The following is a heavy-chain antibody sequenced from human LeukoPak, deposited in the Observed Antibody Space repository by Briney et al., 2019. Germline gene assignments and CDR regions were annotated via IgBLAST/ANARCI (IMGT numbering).Heavy chain of an antibody. CDR3: ARVSALVGATVY. CDR1: GYTFTSYG. D-gene: IGHD1-26*01. J-gene: IGHJ4*02. Sequence: ASVKVSCKVSGYTFTSYGISWVRQAPGQGLEWMGWISAYNGNTNYAQKLQGRVTMTTDTSTSTAYMELRSLRSDDTAVYYCARVSALVGATVYWGQGTLVTVSS. CDR2: ISAYNGNT. V-gene: IGHV1-18*01.